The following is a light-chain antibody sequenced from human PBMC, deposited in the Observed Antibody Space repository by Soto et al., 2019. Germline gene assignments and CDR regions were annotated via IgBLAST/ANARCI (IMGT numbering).Light chain of an antibody. CDR1: QTVDNIF. Sequence: IVLTQSPGTLSLFPGERATLSCRASQTVDNIFLAWFQQKPGQSPRLLIYNIFTRATGVPDRISGSGSGTDFTLTISRLEPEDLAVYYCQLYGDSPTFGGGTKVDIK. CDR3: QLYGDSPT. V-gene: IGKV3-20*01. CDR2: NIF. J-gene: IGKJ4*01.